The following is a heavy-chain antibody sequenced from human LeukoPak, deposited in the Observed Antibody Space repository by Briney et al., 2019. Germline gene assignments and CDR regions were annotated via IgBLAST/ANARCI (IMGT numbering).Heavy chain of an antibody. CDR1: GGSFSGYY. J-gene: IGHJ6*03. Sequence: SETLSLTCAVYGGSFSGYYWSWIRQPPGKGLEWIGEINHSGSTNYNPSLKSRVTISVDTSKNQFSLKLSSVTAADTAVYYCARRRDGCSSTSCYGVNYYYYMDVWGKGTTVTVSS. CDR2: INHSGST. CDR3: ARRRDGCSSTSCYGVNYYYYMDV. D-gene: IGHD2-2*01. V-gene: IGHV4-34*01.